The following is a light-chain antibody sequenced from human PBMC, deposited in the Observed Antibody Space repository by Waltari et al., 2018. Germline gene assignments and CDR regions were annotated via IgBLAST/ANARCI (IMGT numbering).Light chain of an antibody. CDR1: SSDIGSSAL. V-gene: IGLV2-23*02. J-gene: IGLJ3*02. CDR2: EVT. Sequence: QSAPTQPASVSGSPGPSITTPCTGTSSDIGSSALVSWYQHHPAKAPTLMFYEVTKRPSGVSTRFSGSKSGNTASLTISGLQADDEADYYCYSYANGRVFGGGTKLTVL. CDR3: YSYANGRV.